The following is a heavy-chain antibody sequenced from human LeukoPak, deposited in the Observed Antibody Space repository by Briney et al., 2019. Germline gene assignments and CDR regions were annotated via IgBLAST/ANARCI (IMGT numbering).Heavy chain of an antibody. D-gene: IGHD2-2*01. J-gene: IGHJ4*02. Sequence: ASVKVSCKTSGYTFNSYGISWVRQAPGQGLAWMGWINPYNGNTNYAQNLQGRVTLTTDTSRSTAYMEVRSLRSDDTAVYYCARASTVVPGAVDYWGQGTLVTVSS. CDR2: INPYNGNT. CDR3: ARASTVVPGAVDY. CDR1: GYTFNSYG. V-gene: IGHV1-18*01.